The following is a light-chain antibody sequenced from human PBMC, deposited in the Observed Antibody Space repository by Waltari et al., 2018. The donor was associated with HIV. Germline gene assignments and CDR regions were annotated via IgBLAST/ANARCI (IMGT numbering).Light chain of an antibody. CDR2: DDS. V-gene: IGLV3-21*02. CDR1: NIGRKS. J-gene: IGLJ2*01. Sequence: SYVLTQPPSVSVAPGQTARITCGGSNIGRKSVHWYQQRPGQAPVLVVYDDSDRPSGIPERVSGSNSGNTATLTISRVEAGDEADYYCQVWDSSSTHAGVVFGGGTKLTVL. CDR3: QVWDSSSTHAGVV.